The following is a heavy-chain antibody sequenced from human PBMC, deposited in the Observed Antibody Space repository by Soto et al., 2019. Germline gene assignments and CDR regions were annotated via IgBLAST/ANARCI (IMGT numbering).Heavy chain of an antibody. CDR3: ARANTPHSPAPS. CDR2: ISGSGGST. V-gene: IGHV3-23*01. J-gene: IGHJ5*02. CDR1: GFTFSSYA. Sequence: GGSLRLSCAASGFTFSSYAMSWVRQAPGKGLEWVSAISGSGGSTYYADSVKGRLTISRDNSKNTLYLQMNSLRAEDTAVYYCARANTPHSPAPSWGQGTLVTVSS.